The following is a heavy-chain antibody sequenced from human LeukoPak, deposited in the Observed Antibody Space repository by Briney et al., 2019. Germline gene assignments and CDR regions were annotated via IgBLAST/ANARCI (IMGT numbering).Heavy chain of an antibody. CDR2: IYHSGST. J-gene: IGHJ4*02. CDR1: GYSISSGYY. V-gene: IGHV4-38-2*02. D-gene: IGHD1-26*01. Sequence: SETLSLICTVSGYSISSGYYWGWIRQPPGQGLEWIGSIYHSGSTYYNPSLKSRVTISVDTSKNQFSLKLSSVTAADTAVYYCARDPPDSHYSGSYNDYWGQGTLVTVSS. CDR3: ARDPPDSHYSGSYNDY.